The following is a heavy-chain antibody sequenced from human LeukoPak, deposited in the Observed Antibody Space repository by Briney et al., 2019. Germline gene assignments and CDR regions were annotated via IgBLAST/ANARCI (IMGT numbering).Heavy chain of an antibody. CDR1: GSRSTSYG. Sequence: GASVKVSCKISGSRSTSYGINWVRQAPGQGLEWMGWINRYNGKTNYGQKFQGRVTMTTDTSTSTTYMELRSLRSDDTAVYYCAKCRVSGSASADYWGQGTLVTVSS. CDR2: INRYNGKT. CDR3: AKCRVSGSASADY. D-gene: IGHD5/OR15-5a*01. V-gene: IGHV1-18*01. J-gene: IGHJ4*02.